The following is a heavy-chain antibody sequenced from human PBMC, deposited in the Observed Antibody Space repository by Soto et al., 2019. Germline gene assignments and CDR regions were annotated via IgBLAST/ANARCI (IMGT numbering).Heavy chain of an antibody. V-gene: IGHV4-39*01. CDR3: ARQEVDDYKWWIYRTLPFDY. CDR2: IYYSGST. Sequence: SGTLARTCTVSGGSISSSSYDRGGIRQPPGKGLEWIGSIYYSGSTYYNPSLKSRVTISVDTSKNQFSLKLSSVTAADTAVYYCARQEVDDYKWWIYRTLPFDYWGQGTLVTVSS. CDR1: GGSISSSSYD. D-gene: IGHD3-16*02. J-gene: IGHJ4*02.